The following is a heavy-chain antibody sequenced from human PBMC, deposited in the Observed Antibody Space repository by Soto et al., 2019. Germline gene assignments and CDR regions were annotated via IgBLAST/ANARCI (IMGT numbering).Heavy chain of an antibody. D-gene: IGHD2-2*01. Sequence: PSETLSLTCTVSGDSISGGASFWSWFRRPPGKGLEWLANVYYSGSSYYNPSLKSRLTISVDTTKNQFSLQLKSMTAADTAVYYCAKLACTSSTCYFPGWFDPWGQGTLVTVSS. CDR3: AKLACTSSTCYFPGWFDP. CDR2: VYYSGSS. CDR1: GDSISGGASF. J-gene: IGHJ5*02. V-gene: IGHV4-31*03.